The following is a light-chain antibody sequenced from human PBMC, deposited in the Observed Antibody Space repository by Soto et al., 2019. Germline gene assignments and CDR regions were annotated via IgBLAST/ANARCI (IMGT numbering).Light chain of an antibody. CDR3: QQYYSTPSWT. CDR1: RRVLDSSNNKNY. Sequence: DIVMTQSPDSLAVSLGERATINCKSSRRVLDSSNNKNYLAWYQQKPGQPPKLLIYWASTRESGVPDRFSGSGSGTDFTLTISSLQAEDVAVYYCQQYYSTPSWTFGQGTKVDIK. J-gene: IGKJ1*01. V-gene: IGKV4-1*01. CDR2: WAS.